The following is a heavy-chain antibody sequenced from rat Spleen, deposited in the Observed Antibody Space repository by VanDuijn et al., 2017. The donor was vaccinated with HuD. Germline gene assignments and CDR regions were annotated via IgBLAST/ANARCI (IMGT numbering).Heavy chain of an antibody. CDR2: IRMDDSHT. J-gene: IGHJ3*01. D-gene: IGHD1-10*01. CDR1: GFTFRNYD. Sequence: EEQLVESGGGLVQPGRSMKLSCAASGFTFRNYDMAWVRQAPTKGLEWVATIRMDDSHTYYRDSVKGRFTISRDNTNNSLYLQMDSLKSEDTATYYCATGGVYNNYGFAYWGQGTLVIVSS. V-gene: IGHV5-25*01. CDR3: ATGGVYNNYGFAY.